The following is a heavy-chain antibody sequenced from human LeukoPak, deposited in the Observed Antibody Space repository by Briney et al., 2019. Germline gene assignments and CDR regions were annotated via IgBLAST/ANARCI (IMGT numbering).Heavy chain of an antibody. D-gene: IGHD2-2*02. CDR2: IYTSGST. Sequence: SETLSLTCTVSGGSISSYYWSWIRQPAGKGLEWIGRIYTSGSTNYNPSLKSRVTMSVDTSKNQFSLKLSSVTAADTAVYYCARDRYCRSTSCYRGDAFDIWGQGTMVTVSS. CDR1: GGSISSYY. J-gene: IGHJ3*02. CDR3: ARDRYCRSTSCYRGDAFDI. V-gene: IGHV4-4*07.